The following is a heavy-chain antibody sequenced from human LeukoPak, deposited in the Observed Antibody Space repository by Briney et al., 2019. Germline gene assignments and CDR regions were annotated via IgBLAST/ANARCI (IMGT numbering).Heavy chain of an antibody. CDR1: GYRFTSYC. J-gene: IGHJ5*02. V-gene: IGHV5-10-1*01. CDR2: IDPSDSYT. CDR3: ARGGYGSGTNWFAP. Sequence: GESLKISCKGSGYRFTSYCSSGVRQIPGKGREGMGRIDPSDSYTNYSPSFQGHATISPDKSISTAYLQWSSLRASDPAMYYCARGGYGSGTNWFAPWGQGTLVSVSS. D-gene: IGHD3-10*01.